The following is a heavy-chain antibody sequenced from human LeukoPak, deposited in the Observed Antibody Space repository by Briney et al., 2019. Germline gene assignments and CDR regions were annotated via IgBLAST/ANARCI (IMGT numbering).Heavy chain of an antibody. V-gene: IGHV3-13*01. CDR2: IGTAGDT. J-gene: IGHJ6*02. CDR1: GFTFSCYD. D-gene: IGHD3-10*01. CDR3: ARAGGTMVRGYYYGMDV. Sequence: QPGGSLRLSCAASGFTFSCYDMHWVRQATGKGLEWVSAIGTAGDTYYPGSVKGRFTISRENAKNSLYLQMNSLRAGDTAVYYCARAGGTMVRGYYYGMDVWGQGTTVTVSS.